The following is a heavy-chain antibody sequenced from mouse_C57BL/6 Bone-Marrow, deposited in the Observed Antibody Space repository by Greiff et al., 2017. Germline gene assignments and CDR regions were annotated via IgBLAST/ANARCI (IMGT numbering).Heavy chain of an antibody. Sequence: DVKLVESEGGLVQPGSSMKLSCTASGFTFSDYYMAWVRQVPEKGLEWVANINYDGSSTYYLDSLKSRFIISRDNAKNILYLQMSSLKSEDTATYYCARDMGSNYGYAMDYWGQGTSVTVSS. V-gene: IGHV5-16*01. CDR1: GFTFSDYY. D-gene: IGHD2-5*01. J-gene: IGHJ4*01. CDR2: INYDGSST. CDR3: ARDMGSNYGYAMDY.